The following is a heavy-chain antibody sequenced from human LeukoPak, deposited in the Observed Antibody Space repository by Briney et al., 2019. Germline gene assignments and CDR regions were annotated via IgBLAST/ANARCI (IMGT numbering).Heavy chain of an antibody. V-gene: IGHV3-74*01. CDR1: GFTFSSYW. Sequence: GRSLRLSCAASGFTFSSYWMHWVRQAPGKGLVGVSRINSDGSSTSYADSVKGRFTISRDNAKNTLYLQMNSLRAEDTAVYYCAGGDYEHQAYWGQGTLVTVSS. J-gene: IGHJ4*02. CDR3: AGGDYEHQAY. CDR2: INSDGSST. D-gene: IGHD4-17*01.